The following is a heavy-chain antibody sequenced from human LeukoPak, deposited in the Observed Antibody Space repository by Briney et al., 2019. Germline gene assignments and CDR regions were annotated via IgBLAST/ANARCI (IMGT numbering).Heavy chain of an antibody. J-gene: IGHJ4*02. V-gene: IGHV4-34*01. Sequence: PSETLSLTCAVYGGSFSGYYWSWIRQPPGKGLEWIGEINHSGSTNYNPSLKSRVTISVDTSKNQFSLKLSSVTAADTAVYYCARFPQYSDSTYRDLDYWGQGTLVSVSS. D-gene: IGHD3-22*01. CDR1: GGSFSGYY. CDR3: ARFPQYSDSTYRDLDY. CDR2: INHSGST.